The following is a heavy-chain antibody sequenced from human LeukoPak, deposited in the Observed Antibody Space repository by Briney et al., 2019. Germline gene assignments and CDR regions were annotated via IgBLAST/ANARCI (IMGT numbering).Heavy chain of an antibody. D-gene: IGHD6-13*01. V-gene: IGHV4-39*01. Sequence: SETLSLTCTVSGGSISSNISYWDWIRQPPGKGLEWLGSIYYSGSTYYNPSLKSRVTISVDTSKNQFSLKLSSVTAADTAVYYCSSAAAGTVDYWGQGTLVTVSS. CDR1: GGSISSNISY. CDR3: SSAAAGTVDY. CDR2: IYYSGST. J-gene: IGHJ4*02.